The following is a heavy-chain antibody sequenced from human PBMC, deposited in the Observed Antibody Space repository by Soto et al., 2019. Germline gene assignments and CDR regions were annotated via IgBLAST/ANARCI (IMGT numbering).Heavy chain of an antibody. V-gene: IGHV4-4*02. CDR3: ASVGSDYDNSGYYLP. Sequence: SETLSLTCIVSGGSVSSSNWWSWVRQPPGKGLGWIGEIYHSGSTTYNPSLKSRATISVDKSENQFSLRLKSVTAADTAVYYCASVGSDYDNSGYYLPWGPGTLVTVSS. D-gene: IGHD3-22*01. CDR2: IYHSGST. CDR1: GGSVSSSNW. J-gene: IGHJ5*02.